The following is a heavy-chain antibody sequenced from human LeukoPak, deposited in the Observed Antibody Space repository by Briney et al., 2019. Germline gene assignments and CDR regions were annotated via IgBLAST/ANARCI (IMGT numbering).Heavy chain of an antibody. V-gene: IGHV4-34*01. D-gene: IGHD3-22*01. CDR2: INHSGST. CDR1: GGSFSDYY. J-gene: IGHJ3*02. Sequence: SETLSLTCAVYGGSFSDYYWTWIRQPPGKGLEWIGEINHSGSTNSNPSLKSRVTISVDTSKNQFSLKLSSVTAADTAVYYCARGHITMIVVGNDAFDIWGQGTMVTVSS. CDR3: ARGHITMIVVGNDAFDI.